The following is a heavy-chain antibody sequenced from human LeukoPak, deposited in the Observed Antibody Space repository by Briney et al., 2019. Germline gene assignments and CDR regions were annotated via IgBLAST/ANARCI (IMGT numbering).Heavy chain of an antibody. V-gene: IGHV3-30-3*01. CDR2: ISYDGSNK. CDR1: GFTFSSYA. CDR3: ARVRDCSSTSCYWGAFDI. Sequence: GRSLRLSCAASGFTFSSYAMHWVRQAPGKGLEWVAVISYDGSNKYYADSVKGRFTISRDNSKNTLYLQMNSLRAEDTAVYYCARVRDCSSTSCYWGAFDIWGQGTMVTVSS. J-gene: IGHJ3*02. D-gene: IGHD2-2*01.